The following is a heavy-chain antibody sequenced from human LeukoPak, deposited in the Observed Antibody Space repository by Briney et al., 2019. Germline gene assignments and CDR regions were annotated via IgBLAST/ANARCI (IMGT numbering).Heavy chain of an antibody. J-gene: IGHJ4*02. CDR1: GFTFSKYA. V-gene: IGHV3-23*01. Sequence: GWSLRLSCAASGFTFSKYAVNWVRPAPGKGVDGVSSINDSGDSAYSAYRVKGRLTNTRDNSKDKLSLQMRSVRVDDTAVYYCARDRGRYYDSRGFYWGYYFDSWGQGILVTVST. CDR3: ARDRGRYYDSRGFYWGYYFDS. D-gene: IGHD3-22*01. CDR2: INDSGDSA.